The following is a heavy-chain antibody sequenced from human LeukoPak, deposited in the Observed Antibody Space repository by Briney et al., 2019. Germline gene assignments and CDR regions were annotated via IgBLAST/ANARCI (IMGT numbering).Heavy chain of an antibody. V-gene: IGHV3-30*02. CDR1: GFTFSSYG. CDR3: AKDREWELLYYFDY. CDR2: IRYDGSNK. J-gene: IGHJ4*02. Sequence: PGGSLRLSCAASGFTFSSYGMXWVRQAPGKGLEWVAFIRYDGSNKYYGDSVKGRFTISKMSSKNTLYLQMNSLRAEDTAVYYCAKDREWELLYYFDYWGQGTLVTVSS. D-gene: IGHD1-26*01.